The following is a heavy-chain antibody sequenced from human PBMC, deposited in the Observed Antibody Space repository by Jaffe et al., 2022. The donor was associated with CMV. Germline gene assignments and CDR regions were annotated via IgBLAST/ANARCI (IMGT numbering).Heavy chain of an antibody. CDR3: ARDQSAAAGTDGDYFDY. CDR2: IKEDGSGK. D-gene: IGHD6-13*01. J-gene: IGHJ4*02. CDR1: GFTFSSYW. V-gene: IGHV3-7*03. Sequence: EVQLVESGGGLVQPGGSLRLSCAASGFTFSSYWMSWVRQAPGKGLEWVANIKEDGSGKYYVDSVRGRFTISRDNAKNSLFLQMNSLRVEDTAVYYCARDQSAAAGTDGDYFDYWGQGTLVTVSS.